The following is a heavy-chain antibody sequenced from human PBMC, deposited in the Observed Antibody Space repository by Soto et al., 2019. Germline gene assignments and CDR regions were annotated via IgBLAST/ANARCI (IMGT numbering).Heavy chain of an antibody. V-gene: IGHV5-51*01. CDR1: GYSFTSYW. J-gene: IGHJ6*02. D-gene: IGHD4-17*01. CDR3: ARHPHGDYDIMDV. Sequence: LGESLKISCKGSGYSFTSYWIGWVRQMPGKGLEWMGIIYPGDSDTRYSPSFQGQVTISVDKSISTAFLQWSSLKASDTAMYYCARHPHGDYDIMDVWGRGTTVTVSS. CDR2: IYPGDSDT.